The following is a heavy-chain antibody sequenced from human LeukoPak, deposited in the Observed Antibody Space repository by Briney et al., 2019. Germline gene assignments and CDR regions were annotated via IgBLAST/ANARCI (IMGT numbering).Heavy chain of an antibody. J-gene: IGHJ6*02. D-gene: IGHD2-8*01. CDR3: ARAGKLYCTNGVCYTSYYYGMDV. Sequence: GGSLGLSCAASGFTFSSYAMHWVRQAPGKGLEWVAVISYDGSNKYYADSVKGRFTISRDNSKNTLYLQMNSLRAEDTAVYYCARAGKLYCTNGVCYTSYYYGMDVWGQGTTVTVSS. V-gene: IGHV3-30-3*01. CDR1: GFTFSSYA. CDR2: ISYDGSNK.